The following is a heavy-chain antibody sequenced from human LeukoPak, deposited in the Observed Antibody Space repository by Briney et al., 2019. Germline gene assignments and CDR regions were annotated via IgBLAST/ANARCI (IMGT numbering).Heavy chain of an antibody. J-gene: IGHJ6*03. Sequence: PETLSLTCTVSGYSISSGYYWGWIRQPPGKGPEWIGSIYHSGSTYYNPSLKSRVTISVDTSKNQFSLKLSSVTAADTAVYYCASTGRYGGNSDYYYYYYMDVWGKGTTVTVSS. CDR1: GYSISSGYY. CDR3: ASTGRYGGNSDYYYYYYMDV. D-gene: IGHD4-23*01. V-gene: IGHV4-38-2*02. CDR2: IYHSGST.